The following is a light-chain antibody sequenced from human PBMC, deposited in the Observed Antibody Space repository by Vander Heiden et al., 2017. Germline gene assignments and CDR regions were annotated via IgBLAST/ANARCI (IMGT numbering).Light chain of an antibody. Sequence: QAVLTQPPSTSGPPGQRVTTSCSGSSSNIGSNTVNWYQQLPGAAPKLLIYNNDQRPSGVPDRFSGSKSGTSASLSVSGLRSEDEADYYCGAWDDSLTGLVFGGGTKLTVL. CDR2: NND. CDR3: GAWDDSLTGLV. J-gene: IGLJ2*01. CDR1: SSNIGSNT. V-gene: IGLV1-44*01.